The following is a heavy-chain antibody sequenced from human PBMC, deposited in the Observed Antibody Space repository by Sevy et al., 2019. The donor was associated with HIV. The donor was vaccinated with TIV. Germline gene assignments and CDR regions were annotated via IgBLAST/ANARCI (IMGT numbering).Heavy chain of an antibody. CDR2: IYYSGST. D-gene: IGHD3-10*01. CDR1: GGSISSYY. CDR3: ARRVTYYYGSGSYYNAGDAFDI. J-gene: IGHJ3*02. Sequence: SETLSLTCTVSGGSISSYYWSWIRQPPGKGLEWIGYIYYSGSTNYNPSLKSRVTISVDTSKNQFSLKLSSVTAADTAVYYCARRVTYYYGSGSYYNAGDAFDIWGQGTMVTVSS. V-gene: IGHV4-59*13.